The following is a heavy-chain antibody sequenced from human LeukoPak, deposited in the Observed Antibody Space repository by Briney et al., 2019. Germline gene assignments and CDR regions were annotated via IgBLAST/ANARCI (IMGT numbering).Heavy chain of an antibody. V-gene: IGHV3-30*04. Sequence: GRSLRLSCAASGFTFSSYAMHWVRQAPGKGLEWVAVISYDGSNTYYANSVKGRFTISRDNSKNTLYLQMNSLRAEDTAVYYCARVGDSSGWPYFDYWGQGTLVTVSS. CDR1: GFTFSSYA. D-gene: IGHD6-19*01. J-gene: IGHJ4*02. CDR2: ISYDGSNT. CDR3: ARVGDSSGWPYFDY.